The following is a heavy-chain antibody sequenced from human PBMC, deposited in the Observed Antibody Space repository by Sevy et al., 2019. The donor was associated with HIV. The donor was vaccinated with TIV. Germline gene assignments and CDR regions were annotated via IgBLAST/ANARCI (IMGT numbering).Heavy chain of an antibody. Sequence: ASVKVSCKASGYTFTGYYMHWVRQAPGQGLEWMGRINPNSGGTNYAQKFQGRVTMTRDTSISTAYMELSRLRSDDTAVYYCARGQLYDFWSGSLLGNYFDYWGRGTLVTVSS. J-gene: IGHJ4*02. V-gene: IGHV1-2*06. CDR2: INPNSGGT. CDR1: GYTFTGYY. CDR3: ARGQLYDFWSGSLLGNYFDY. D-gene: IGHD3-3*01.